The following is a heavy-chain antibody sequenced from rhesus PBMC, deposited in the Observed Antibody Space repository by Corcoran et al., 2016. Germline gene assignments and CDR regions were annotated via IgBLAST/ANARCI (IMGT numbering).Heavy chain of an antibody. CDR2: ITYSGST. V-gene: IGHV4-122*02. CDR1: GYSISGYY. CDR3: ARDTGIQRVGAFDF. J-gene: IGHJ3*01. Sequence: QVQLQESGPGLVKPSETLSLTCAVSGYSISGYYWSWIRQAPGKGLEWIGYITYSGSTSSNPSLKSRVTISRDTSKNQFSLKLSSVTAADTAVYYCARDTGIQRVGAFDFWGQGLRVIVSS. D-gene: IGHD5-42*01.